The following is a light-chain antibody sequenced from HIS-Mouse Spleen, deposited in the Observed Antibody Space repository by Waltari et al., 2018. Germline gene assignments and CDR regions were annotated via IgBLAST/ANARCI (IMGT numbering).Light chain of an antibody. CDR2: EDI. Sequence: SYVLTQPPSGSVAPGQTARITVGGNNIGTKSVQWYRQKPGHAPVLVVYEDIHRPSGIPERFSGSNSGNTATLTSSRVEAGDEADYYCQVWDSSSDHVVFGGGTKLTVL. CDR1: NIGTKS. CDR3: QVWDSSSDHVV. V-gene: IGLV3-21*02. J-gene: IGLJ2*01.